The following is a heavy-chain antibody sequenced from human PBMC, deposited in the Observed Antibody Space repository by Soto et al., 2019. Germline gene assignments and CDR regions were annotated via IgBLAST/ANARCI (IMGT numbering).Heavy chain of an antibody. CDR3: ARVQVRPYYYDSSGLWGFDY. CDR1: GGTFSSYA. CDR2: IIPIFGTA. D-gene: IGHD3-22*01. V-gene: IGHV1-69*13. Sequence: SVKVSCKASGGTFSSYAISWVRQAPGQGLEWMGGIIPIFGTANYAQKFQGRVTITADESTSTAYMELSSLRSEDTAVYYCARVQVRPYYYDSSGLWGFDYWGQGTLVTVSS. J-gene: IGHJ4*02.